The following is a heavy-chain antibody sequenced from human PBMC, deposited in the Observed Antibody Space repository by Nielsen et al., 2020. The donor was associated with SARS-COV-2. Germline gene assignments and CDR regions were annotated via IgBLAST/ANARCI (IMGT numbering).Heavy chain of an antibody. D-gene: IGHD3-10*01. CDR3: ARDLNYYGPDNWFDP. J-gene: IGHJ5*02. CDR2: INAGNGNT. V-gene: IGHV1-3*01. Sequence: WVGQAPGQRLEWMGWINAGNGNTKYSQKFQGRVTITRDTSASTAYMELSSLRSEDTAVYYCARDLNYYGPDNWFDPWGQGTLVTVSS.